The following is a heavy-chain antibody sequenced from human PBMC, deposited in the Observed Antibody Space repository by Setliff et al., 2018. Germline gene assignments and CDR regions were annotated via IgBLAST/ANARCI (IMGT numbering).Heavy chain of an antibody. CDR2: TYHGENT. CDR3: ARDSSGYYVPGFDM. V-gene: IGHV4-4*02. Sequence: LSLTCDVSGGSISSSDWWSWVRQPPGKGLEWIGETYHGENTNYNPSLESRVTISLDESTNQFSLKMTSVTAADTAVYYCARDSSGYYVPGFDMWGQGKMVTV. CDR1: GGSISSSDW. D-gene: IGHD3-22*01. J-gene: IGHJ3*02.